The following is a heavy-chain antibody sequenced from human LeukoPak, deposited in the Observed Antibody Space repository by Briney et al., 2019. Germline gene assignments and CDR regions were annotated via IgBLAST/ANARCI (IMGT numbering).Heavy chain of an antibody. D-gene: IGHD3-22*01. J-gene: IGHJ4*02. CDR3: ARGGYYDSSGYYSLGY. CDR1: GYTFTSYY. Sequence: ASVKVSCKASGYTFTSYYMHWVRQAPGQGLEWMGIINPSGGSTSYAQKFQGRVTMTRDTSTSTVYMELSSLRSEDTAVYYRARGGYYDSSGYYSLGYWGQGTLVTVSS. CDR2: INPSGGST. V-gene: IGHV1-46*01.